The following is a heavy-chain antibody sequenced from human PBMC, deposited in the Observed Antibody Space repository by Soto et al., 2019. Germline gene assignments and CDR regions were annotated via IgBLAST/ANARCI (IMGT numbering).Heavy chain of an antibody. CDR3: ERGNSSSWYEATFDP. CDR1: GGSISSYY. Sequence: PSETLSLTCTVSGGSISSYYWSWIRQPPGKGLEWIGYIYYSGSTNYNPSLKSRVTISVDTSKNQFSLKLSSVTAADTAVYYCERGNSSSWYEATFDPWGQGTLVNVSS. CDR2: IYYSGST. V-gene: IGHV4-59*01. D-gene: IGHD6-13*01. J-gene: IGHJ5*02.